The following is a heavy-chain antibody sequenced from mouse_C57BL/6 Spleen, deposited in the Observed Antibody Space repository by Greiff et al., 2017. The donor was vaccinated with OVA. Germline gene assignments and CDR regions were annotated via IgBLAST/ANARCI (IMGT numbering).Heavy chain of an antibody. CDR3: AREGV. J-gene: IGHJ1*03. V-gene: IGHV1-42*01. CDR2: INPSTGGT. CDR1: GYSFTGYY. Sequence: DVQLQESGPELVKPGASVKISCKASGYSFTGYYMNWVKQSPEKSLEWIGEINPSTGGTTYNQKFKAKATLTVDKSSSTAYMQLKSLTSEDSAVYYCAREGVWGTGTTVTVSS.